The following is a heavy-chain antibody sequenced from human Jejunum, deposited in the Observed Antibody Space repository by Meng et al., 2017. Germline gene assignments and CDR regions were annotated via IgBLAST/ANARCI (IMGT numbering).Heavy chain of an antibody. V-gene: IGHV4-30-2*01. CDR3: ARMDSAFHYFDY. D-gene: IGHD2-2*03. CDR1: GGSINSDGYT. Sequence: QLQLQQSGPGLVKPSQTLALTCAVSGGSINSDGYTWSWSRQPPGKGLEWIGYIYHTGSPYYNPSLKSRLTISVDRSENQFSLKLSSVTAADTAVYYCARMDSAFHYFDYWGQGTLVTVSS. CDR2: IYHTGSP. J-gene: IGHJ4*02.